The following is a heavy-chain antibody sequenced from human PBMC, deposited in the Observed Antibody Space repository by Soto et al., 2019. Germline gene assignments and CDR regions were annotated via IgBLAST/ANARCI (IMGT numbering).Heavy chain of an antibody. CDR2: IYPGDSDT. J-gene: IGHJ5*02. V-gene: IGHV5-51*01. CDR3: ARRVSIVRGVISGFDP. D-gene: IGHD3-10*01. Sequence: GESLKISCKGSGYSFISQWIGWVRQKPGKGLEWMGMIYPGDSDTTYSPSFQGQVTISADKSINTAYLQWSSLKASDTAIYYCARRVSIVRGVISGFDPWGQGTQVTVSS. CDR1: GYSFISQW.